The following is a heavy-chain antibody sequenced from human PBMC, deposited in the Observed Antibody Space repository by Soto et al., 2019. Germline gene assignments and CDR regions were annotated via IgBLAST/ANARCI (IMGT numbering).Heavy chain of an antibody. Sequence: PGGSLRLSCAASGFTFSSYEMNWVRQAPGKGLEWVSYISISGSTIYYADSVKGRFTISRDNAKSSLFLQMSSLRAEDTAVYYCVRRYCSSTSCTFDYWGQGTLVTVSS. D-gene: IGHD2-2*01. V-gene: IGHV3-48*03. J-gene: IGHJ4*02. CDR1: GFTFSSYE. CDR2: ISISGSTI. CDR3: VRRYCSSTSCTFDY.